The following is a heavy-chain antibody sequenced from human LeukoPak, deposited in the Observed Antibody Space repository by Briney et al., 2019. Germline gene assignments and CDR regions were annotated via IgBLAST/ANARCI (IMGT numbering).Heavy chain of an antibody. J-gene: IGHJ4*02. CDR2: ISSNGGST. CDR1: GFTFSSYA. V-gene: IGHV3-64*01. CDR3: ARDVPNCSDTSCYFNY. Sequence: GGSLRLSCAASGFTFSSYAMHWVRQAPGKGLEYVSAISSNGGSTYYANSVKGRFTISRDNAKNSLYLQMNSLRAEDTAVYYCARDVPNCSDTSCYFNYWGQGTLVTVSS. D-gene: IGHD2-2*01.